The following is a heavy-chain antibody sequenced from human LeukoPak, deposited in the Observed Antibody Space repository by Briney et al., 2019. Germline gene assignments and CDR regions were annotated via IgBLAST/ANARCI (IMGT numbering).Heavy chain of an antibody. J-gene: IGHJ4*02. Sequence: GGSLRLSCAASGFTFSAYSMNWVRQAPGKGLEWVSSISSSSSYIYYADSVKGRFTISRDNSKNTLYLQMNSLRAEDTAVYYCAKDRSYYFDYWGQGTLVTVSS. CDR3: AKDRSYYFDY. V-gene: IGHV3-21*04. CDR1: GFTFSAYS. CDR2: ISSSSSYI.